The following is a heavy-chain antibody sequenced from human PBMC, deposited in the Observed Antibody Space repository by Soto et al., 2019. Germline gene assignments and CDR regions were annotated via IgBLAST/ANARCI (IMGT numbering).Heavy chain of an antibody. CDR3: ARAGIAVAGP. V-gene: IGHV3-21*01. Sequence: EVQLVESGGGLVKPGGSLRLSCAASGFTFSSYSMNWVRQAPGKGLEWVSSISSSSSYIYYADSVKGRFTISRDNAKNSLYLQVNSLRAEDTAVYYCARAGIAVAGPWGQGTLVTVSS. J-gene: IGHJ5*02. CDR2: ISSSSSYI. CDR1: GFTFSSYS. D-gene: IGHD6-19*01.